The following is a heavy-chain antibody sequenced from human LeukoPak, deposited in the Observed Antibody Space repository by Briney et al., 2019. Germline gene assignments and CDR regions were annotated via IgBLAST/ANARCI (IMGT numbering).Heavy chain of an antibody. CDR3: ARMSWYFGRHYYYYMDV. Sequence: SETLSLTCTVSGGSISSYYWSWIRQPPGKGLEWIGYIYTSGCTNYNPSLKSRVTISVDTSKNQFSLKLSSVTAADTAVYYCARMSWYFGRHYYYYMDVWGKGTTVTVSS. D-gene: IGHD6-13*01. CDR1: GGSISSYY. V-gene: IGHV4-4*09. CDR2: IYTSGCT. J-gene: IGHJ6*03.